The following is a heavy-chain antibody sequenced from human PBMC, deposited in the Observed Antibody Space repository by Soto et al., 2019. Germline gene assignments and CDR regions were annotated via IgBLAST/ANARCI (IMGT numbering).Heavy chain of an antibody. CDR2: IYYSGST. V-gene: IGHV4-31*03. Sequence: QVQLQESGPGLVKPSQTLSLTCTVSGGSISSGGYYWSWIRQHPGKGLEWIGYIYYSGSTYYNPSLKSRVTISVDTSKNQFSLKLSSVTAAGTAVYYCARDPSWYYGSGSTIGGMDVWGQGTTVTVSS. CDR1: GGSISSGGYY. CDR3: ARDPSWYYGSGSTIGGMDV. J-gene: IGHJ6*02. D-gene: IGHD3-10*01.